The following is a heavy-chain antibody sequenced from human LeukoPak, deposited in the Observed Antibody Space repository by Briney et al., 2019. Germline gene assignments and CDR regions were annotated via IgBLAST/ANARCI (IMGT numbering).Heavy chain of an antibody. CDR1: GYTFSSYD. J-gene: IGHJ4*02. CDR3: ARDGY. V-gene: IGHV1-8*01. Sequence: ASVKVSCKASGYTFSSYDINWVRQATGQGLEWMGWMNPNSGNTGYAQKLQGRVTMTTDTSTSTAYMELRSLRSDDTAVYYCARDGYWGQGTLVTVSS. CDR2: MNPNSGNT.